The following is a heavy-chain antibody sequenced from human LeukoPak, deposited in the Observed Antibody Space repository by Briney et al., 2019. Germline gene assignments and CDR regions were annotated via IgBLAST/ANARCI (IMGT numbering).Heavy chain of an antibody. CDR1: GFTFSSYS. CDR3: ARESDYSSSWYGSGEFDY. V-gene: IGHV3-21*01. D-gene: IGHD6-13*01. J-gene: IGHJ4*02. CDR2: ISSSSSYI. Sequence: TGGSLRLSCAASGFTFSSYSMNWVRQAPGKGLEWVSSISSSSSYIYYADSVKGRFTISRDNAKNSLYLQMNSLRAEDTAVYYCARESDYSSSWYGSGEFDYWGQGTLVTVSS.